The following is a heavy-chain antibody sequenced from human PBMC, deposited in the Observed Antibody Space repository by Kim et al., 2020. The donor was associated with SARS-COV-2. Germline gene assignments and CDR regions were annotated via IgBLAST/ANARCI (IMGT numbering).Heavy chain of an antibody. V-gene: IGHV3-23*01. J-gene: IGHJ4*02. CDR3: AKDPQSPRNQNYYDSKTV. CDR1: GFTFSSYA. D-gene: IGHD3-22*01. Sequence: GGSLRLSCAASGFTFSSYAMSWVRQAPGKGLEWVSAISGSGGSTYYADSVKGRFTISRDNSKNTLYLQMNSLRAEDTAVYYCAKDPQSPRNQNYYDSKTVWGQGTLVTVSS. CDR2: ISGSGGST.